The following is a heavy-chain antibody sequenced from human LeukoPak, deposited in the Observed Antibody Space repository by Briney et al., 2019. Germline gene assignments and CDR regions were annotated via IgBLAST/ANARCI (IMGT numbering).Heavy chain of an antibody. D-gene: IGHD3-3*01. CDR3: ARLPAYYDFWRGYSHYYYMDV. V-gene: IGHV3-7*01. Sequence: GGSLRLSCAASGFTFSSYWMSWVRQAPGKGLEWVANIKQDGSEKYYVDSVKGRFTISRDNAKNSLYLQMNSLRAEDTAVYYCARLPAYYDFWRGYSHYYYMDVWGKGTTVTVSS. CDR1: GFTFSSYW. CDR2: IKQDGSEK. J-gene: IGHJ6*03.